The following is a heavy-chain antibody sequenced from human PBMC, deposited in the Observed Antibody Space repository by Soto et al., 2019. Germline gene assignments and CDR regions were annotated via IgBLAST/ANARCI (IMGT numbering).Heavy chain of an antibody. D-gene: IGHD1-26*01. CDR3: ARHGITGSYYDAFDI. V-gene: IGHV4-39*01. Sequence: LSLTCSITGRSITSRSCPCGCSRQPPGKGLEWIASIKYSGTTFYNPSLKSRVTLSVDTSKNQFALKLSSVTAAETAVYYCARHGITGSYYDAFDIWGQGTMVS. CDR1: GRSITSRSCP. CDR2: IKYSGTT. J-gene: IGHJ3*02.